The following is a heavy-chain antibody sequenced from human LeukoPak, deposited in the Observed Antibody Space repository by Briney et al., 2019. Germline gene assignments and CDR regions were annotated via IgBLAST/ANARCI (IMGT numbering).Heavy chain of an antibody. CDR2: INPNSGGT. Sequence: ASVKVSCKASGYTFTGYYMHWVRQAPGQGLEWMGWINPNSGGTNYAQKFQGRATMTRDTSISTAYMELSRLRSDDTAVYYCARDVGDYYGPGTYYGMDVWGQGTTVTVSS. V-gene: IGHV1-2*02. CDR1: GYTFTGYY. CDR3: ARDVGDYYGPGTYYGMDV. D-gene: IGHD3-10*01. J-gene: IGHJ6*02.